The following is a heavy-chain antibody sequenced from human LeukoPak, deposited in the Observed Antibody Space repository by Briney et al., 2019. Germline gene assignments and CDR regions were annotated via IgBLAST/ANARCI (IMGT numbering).Heavy chain of an antibody. J-gene: IGHJ4*02. D-gene: IGHD3-3*01. CDR2: MSSGGTYL. V-gene: IGHV3-21*01. CDR1: GFTFSTYA. CDR3: ARDRPTGASRLFVVQ. Sequence: GGSLRLSCAASGFTFSTYAMTWVRQAPGKGLEWVSSMSSGGTYLYYADSVRGRFTISRDNAKNSLYLVMNSLGPGDTAIYYCARDRPTGASRLFVVQWGQGTLVTVSS.